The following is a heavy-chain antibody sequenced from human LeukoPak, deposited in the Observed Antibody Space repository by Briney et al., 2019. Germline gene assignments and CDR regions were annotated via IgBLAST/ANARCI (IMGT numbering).Heavy chain of an antibody. CDR3: ARRTSPHIAAAGY. Sequence: ASENVSYKASGYTFTSYFIHWVRQAPGQGLEWMGVINPSGASTTYAQRFQGRVTMTRDMSTSTVYMELSSLRSEHTAVYYCARRTSPHIAAAGYWGKGTLVTVSS. J-gene: IGHJ4*02. D-gene: IGHD6-13*01. CDR1: GYTFTSYF. V-gene: IGHV1-46*01. CDR2: INPSGAST.